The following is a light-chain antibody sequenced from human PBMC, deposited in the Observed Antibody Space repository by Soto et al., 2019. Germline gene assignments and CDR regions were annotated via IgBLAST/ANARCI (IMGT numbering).Light chain of an antibody. CDR2: EVS. Sequence: QSALTQPASMSGSPGQSITISCTGTSSDVGGYNYVSWYQQHPGKAPKVMIYEVSNRPSGVSNRFSGSKSGNTASLTISGLQAEDGADYYCSSYTSSSTRVFGGGTKLTVL. V-gene: IGLV2-14*01. J-gene: IGLJ3*02. CDR1: SSDVGGYNY. CDR3: SSYTSSSTRV.